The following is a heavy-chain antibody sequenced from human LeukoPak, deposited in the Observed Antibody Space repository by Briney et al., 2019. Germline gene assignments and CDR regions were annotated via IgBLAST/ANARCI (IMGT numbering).Heavy chain of an antibody. Sequence: SVKVSCKASGGTFSSYAISWVRQAPGQGLEWMGGIIPIFGTANYAQKFQGRVTITTDESTSTAYMELSSLRSEDTAVYYCARDRTNRYCSSTSCYSLRGFDPWGQGTLVTVSS. D-gene: IGHD2-2*02. V-gene: IGHV1-69*05. CDR2: IIPIFGTA. J-gene: IGHJ5*02. CDR3: ARDRTNRYCSSTSCYSLRGFDP. CDR1: GGTFSSYA.